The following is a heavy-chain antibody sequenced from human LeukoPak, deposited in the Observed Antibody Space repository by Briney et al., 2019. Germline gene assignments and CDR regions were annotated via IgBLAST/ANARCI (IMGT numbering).Heavy chain of an antibody. CDR1: GGSISGSSYY. J-gene: IGHJ4*02. V-gene: IGHV4-39*01. CDR3: ARMSRLDH. Sequence: SETLSLTCTVSGGSISGSSYYWGWIRQPPGKGLEWIGSIYYTGSSSYNPSLKSRVTISVDTSKNQFSLRLTSVIAADTAVYYCARMSRLDHWGQGTLVTVSS. CDR2: IYYTGSS.